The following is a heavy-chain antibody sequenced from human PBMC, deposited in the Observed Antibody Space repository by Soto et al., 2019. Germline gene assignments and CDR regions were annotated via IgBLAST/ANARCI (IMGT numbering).Heavy chain of an antibody. J-gene: IGHJ5*02. CDR1: GGSISSGGYY. V-gene: IGHV4-31*03. Sequence: PSETLSLTCTVSGGSISSGGYYWSWIRQHPGKGLEWIGEINHSGSTNYNPSLKSRVTISVDTSKNQFSLKLSSVTAADTAVYTCARRRFGFRNWFDPWGQGTLVTVSS. CDR3: ARRRFGFRNWFDP. D-gene: IGHD3-10*01. CDR2: INHSGST.